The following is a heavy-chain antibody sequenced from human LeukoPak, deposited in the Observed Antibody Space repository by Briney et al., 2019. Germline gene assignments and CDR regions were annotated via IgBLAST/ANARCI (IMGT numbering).Heavy chain of an antibody. CDR3: ARVAWLQLVGAFDI. CDR2: ISSSSGYI. Sequence: GGTLRLSCAASGFTFSSYGMNWVRQAPGKGLEWVSSISSSSGYIYYADSVKGRFTISRDNAKNSLYLQMNSLRAEDTAVYYCARVAWLQLVGAFDIWGQGTMVTVSS. V-gene: IGHV3-21*01. J-gene: IGHJ3*02. CDR1: GFTFSSYG. D-gene: IGHD5-24*01.